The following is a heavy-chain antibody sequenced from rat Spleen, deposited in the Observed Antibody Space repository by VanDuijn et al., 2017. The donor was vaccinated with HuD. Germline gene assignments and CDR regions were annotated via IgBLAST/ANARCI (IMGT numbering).Heavy chain of an antibody. CDR3: AKDGRRVPFDY. V-gene: IGHV5-27*01. D-gene: IGHD1-11*01. J-gene: IGHJ2*01. CDR2: ISTGVGKT. CDR1: GLSFTNYY. Sequence: EVQLVESGGGLVQPGRSLKLSCAASGLSFTNYYMAWVRQAPTKGLEWVAYISTGVGKTHYRYSGKGRFTISRDNAENTVYLQMKSLRSEDTATYYCAKDGRRVPFDYWGQGVMVTVSS.